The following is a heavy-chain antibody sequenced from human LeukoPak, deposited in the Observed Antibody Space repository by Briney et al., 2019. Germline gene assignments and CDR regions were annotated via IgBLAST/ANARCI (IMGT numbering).Heavy chain of an antibody. J-gene: IGHJ3*02. CDR1: GGSFSGSY. V-gene: IGHV4-34*01. CDR2: INHSGST. D-gene: IGHD6-19*01. CDR3: ARDTGYSSGWYPVNAFDI. Sequence: SETPSLTCAVYGGSFSGSYWSWIRQPPGKGLEWIGEINHSGSTNYNTSLKSRVTISVDTSKNQFSLKLSSVTAADTAVYYCARDTGYSSGWYPVNAFDIWGQGTMVTVSS.